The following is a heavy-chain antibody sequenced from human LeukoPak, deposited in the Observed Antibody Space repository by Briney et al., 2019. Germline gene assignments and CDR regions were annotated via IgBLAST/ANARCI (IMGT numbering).Heavy chain of an antibody. CDR2: IYHRGNT. CDR1: GGSISVINW. Sequence: SETLSLTCAVSGGSISVINWWRWVRQPLGKGLEWIGEIYHRGNTNYNPSLKSRVTISVDNSKNQFSLNLSSVTAADTAVYYCGRIGYSGYGTVDYWGQGTLVTVSS. V-gene: IGHV4-4*02. D-gene: IGHD5-12*01. CDR3: GRIGYSGYGTVDY. J-gene: IGHJ4*02.